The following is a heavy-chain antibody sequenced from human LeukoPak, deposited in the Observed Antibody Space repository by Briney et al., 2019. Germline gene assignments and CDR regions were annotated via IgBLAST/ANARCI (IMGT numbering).Heavy chain of an antibody. CDR3: AKNQDPHSYGSGSYAPFDY. Sequence: GGSLRLSCVASGFSFTTHAMGWVRQAPGKGLEWVSHISGSGGSTKYSGSVKGRFTISRDNSKNTLYLQINSLGADDTAVYYCAKNQDPHSYGSGSYAPFDYWGQGTLVTVSS. V-gene: IGHV3-23*01. D-gene: IGHD3-10*01. CDR2: ISGSGGST. J-gene: IGHJ4*02. CDR1: GFSFTTHA.